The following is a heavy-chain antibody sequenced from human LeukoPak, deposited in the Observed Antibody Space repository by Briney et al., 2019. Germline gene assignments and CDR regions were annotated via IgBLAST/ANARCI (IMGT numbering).Heavy chain of an antibody. CDR1: GFTFSSYG. J-gene: IGHJ4*02. D-gene: IGHD3-16*02. Sequence: GGSLRLSCAASGFTFSSYGMSWVRQAPGKGLEWVSAISGSGGSTYYADSVKGRFTISRDNSKNTLYLQMNSLRAEDTAVYYCAKEGRIGDYVWGSYRYMSGSLYYFDYWGQGTLVTVSS. CDR3: AKEGRIGDYVWGSYRYMSGSLYYFDY. V-gene: IGHV3-23*01. CDR2: ISGSGGST.